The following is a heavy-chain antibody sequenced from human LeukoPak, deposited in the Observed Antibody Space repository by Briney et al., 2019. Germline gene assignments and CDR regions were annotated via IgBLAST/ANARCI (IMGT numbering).Heavy chain of an antibody. CDR2: INPNSGGT. Sequence: ASVKVSCKASGYTFTGYYMHWVRQAPGQGLEWMGWINPNSGGTNYAQKFQGRVTITRDTSASTAYMELSSLRSEDTAVYYCARGVEVLRFLEWLDWFDPWGQGTLVTVSS. J-gene: IGHJ5*02. V-gene: IGHV1-2*02. CDR1: GYTFTGYY. CDR3: ARGVEVLRFLEWLDWFDP. D-gene: IGHD3-3*01.